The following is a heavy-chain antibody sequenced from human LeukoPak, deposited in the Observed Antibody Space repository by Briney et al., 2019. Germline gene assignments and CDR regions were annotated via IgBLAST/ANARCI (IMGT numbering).Heavy chain of an antibody. CDR2: IYYSGST. V-gene: IGHV4-39*01. CDR1: GGSISSSSYY. CDR3: ARLDFTYYDILTQSAYFDY. D-gene: IGHD3-9*01. J-gene: IGHJ4*02. Sequence: SETLSLTCTVSGGSISSSSYYWGWLRQPPGTGLEWIGSIYYSGSTYYNPSLKSRVTISVDTSKNQFSLKLSSVTAADTAVYYCARLDFTYYDILTQSAYFDYWGQGTLVTVSS.